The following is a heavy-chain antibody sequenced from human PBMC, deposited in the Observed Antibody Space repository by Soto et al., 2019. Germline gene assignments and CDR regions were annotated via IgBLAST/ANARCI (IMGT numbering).Heavy chain of an antibody. CDR2: IYYSGST. J-gene: IGHJ5*02. CDR3: ARAKFGYDFWSGKSGSLRWFDP. CDR1: GGPISSGDYY. V-gene: IGHV4-30-4*01. D-gene: IGHD3-3*01. Sequence: SETLSLTCTVSGGPISSGDYYWSWIRQPPGKGLEWIGYIYYSGSTYYNPSLKSRVTISVDTSKNQFSLKLSSVTAADTAVYYCARAKFGYDFWSGKSGSLRWFDPWGQGTLVTVSS.